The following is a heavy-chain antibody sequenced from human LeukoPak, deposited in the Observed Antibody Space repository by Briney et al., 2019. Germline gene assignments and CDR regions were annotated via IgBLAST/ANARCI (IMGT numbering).Heavy chain of an antibody. CDR1: GGSISSYY. J-gene: IGHJ4*02. CDR2: IYYSGST. V-gene: IGHV4-59*08. Sequence: SETLSLTCTVSGGSISSYYWSWIRRPPGKGLEWIGYIYYSGSTNYNPSLKSRVTISVDTSKNRFSLKLSSVTAADTAVYYCARLEAAGRYFDYWGQGTLVTVSS. D-gene: IGHD2-15*01. CDR3: ARLEAAGRYFDY.